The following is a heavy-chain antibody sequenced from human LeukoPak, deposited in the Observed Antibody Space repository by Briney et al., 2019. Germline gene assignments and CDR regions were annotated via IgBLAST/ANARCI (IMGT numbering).Heavy chain of an antibody. Sequence: SETLSLTCTVSGDSISTSSYYWGWIRQPPGKGLEWIGSVYYSGSSYYNPSLKSRVTMSVDTSKNQFSLMLSSVSAADTAVYYCARHNHGSVSHDYWGQGTLVTVSS. CDR3: ARHNHGSVSHDY. CDR1: GDSISTSSYY. D-gene: IGHD4-17*01. CDR2: VYYSGSS. V-gene: IGHV4-39*01. J-gene: IGHJ4*02.